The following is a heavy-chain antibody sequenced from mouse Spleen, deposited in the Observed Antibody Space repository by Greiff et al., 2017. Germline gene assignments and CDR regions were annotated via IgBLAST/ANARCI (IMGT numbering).Heavy chain of an antibody. CDR1: GFSFNTYA. CDR2: IRSKSNNYAT. J-gene: IGHJ2*01. CDR3: VRGYFDY. V-gene: IGHV10-1*01. Sequence: EVKLEESGGGLVQPKGSLKLSCAASGFSFNTYAMNWVRQAPGKGLEWVACIRSKSNNYATYYADSVKDRFTISRDDSESMLYLQMNNLKTEDTAMYYCVRGYFDYWGQGTTLTVSS.